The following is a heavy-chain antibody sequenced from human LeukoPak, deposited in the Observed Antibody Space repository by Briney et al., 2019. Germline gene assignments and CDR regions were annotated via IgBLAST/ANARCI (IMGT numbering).Heavy chain of an antibody. CDR3: ARVIKYSFSVGCFDP. V-gene: IGHV7-4-1*02. CDR2: INPNTGNP. CDR1: GYTFTQYA. Sequence: GASVKVSCKASGYTFTQYAMNWVRRAPGQGLEWMGWINPNTGNPTYAQGFTGRFVFSLDTSVTTAYLQISSLRAEDTAVYYCARVIKYSFSVGCFDPWGQGTQVTVSS. D-gene: IGHD1-26*01. J-gene: IGHJ5*02.